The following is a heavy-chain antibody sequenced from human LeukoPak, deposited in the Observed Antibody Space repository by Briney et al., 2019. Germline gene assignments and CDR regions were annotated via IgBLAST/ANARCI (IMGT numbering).Heavy chain of an antibody. J-gene: IGHJ4*02. CDR1: GGSFSGYY. D-gene: IGHD3-9*01. CDR3: ARAYYDILTGYYLDY. V-gene: IGHV4-34*01. CDR2: MNHSGST. Sequence: SETLSLTCAVYGGSFSGYYWSWIRQPPGKGLEWIGEMNHSGSTNYNPSLKSRVTISVDTSKNQFSLKLSSVTAADTAVYYCARAYYDILTGYYLDYWGQGTLVTVSS.